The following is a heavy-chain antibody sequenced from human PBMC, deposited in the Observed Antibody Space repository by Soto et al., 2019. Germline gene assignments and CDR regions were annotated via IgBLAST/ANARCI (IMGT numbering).Heavy chain of an antibody. CDR1: GYTFIYYA. Sequence: ASVKVSCKASGYTFIYYAIHWVRQAPGQRLEWMGWINADNGNTKYSQKFQGRVTITRDTSASTAYMELSSLRSEDTAVYYCARGTSSGYYYFDPWGQGTLVTVSS. V-gene: IGHV1-3*01. D-gene: IGHD3-22*01. CDR2: INADNGNT. J-gene: IGHJ4*02. CDR3: ARGTSSGYYYFDP.